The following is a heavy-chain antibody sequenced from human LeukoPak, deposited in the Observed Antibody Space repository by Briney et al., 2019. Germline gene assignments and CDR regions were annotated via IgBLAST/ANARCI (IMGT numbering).Heavy chain of an antibody. CDR3: ARGPIDYGDYVYYFDY. CDR2: INHSGST. CDR1: GGSFSGYY. Sequence: PSETLSLTCAVYGGSFSGYYWSWIRQPPGKGLEWIGEINHSGSTNYSPSLKSRVTISVDTSKNQFSLKLSSVTAAYTAVYYCARGPIDYGDYVYYFDYWGQGTLVTVSS. V-gene: IGHV4-34*01. J-gene: IGHJ4*02. D-gene: IGHD4-17*01.